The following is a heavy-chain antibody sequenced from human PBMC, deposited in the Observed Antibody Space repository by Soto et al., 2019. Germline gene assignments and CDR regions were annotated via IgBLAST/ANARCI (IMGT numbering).Heavy chain of an antibody. CDR3: ARVERGTATTVVDAFDI. CDR1: GGFVTSGSYY. Sequence: QVQLQQWGAGLLKPSETLSLTCAVYGGFVTSGSYYWSWIRQPPGKGLEWIGEMSHSGGTHFNPSNKSRVTISVDTSKNQFTLKMSSVTAADTALYYCARVERGTATTVVDAFDIWGPGTMVTVSS. D-gene: IGHD1-1*01. CDR2: MSHSGGT. J-gene: IGHJ3*02. V-gene: IGHV4-34*01.